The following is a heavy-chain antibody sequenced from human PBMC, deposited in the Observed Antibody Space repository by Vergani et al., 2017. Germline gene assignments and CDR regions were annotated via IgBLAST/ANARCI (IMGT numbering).Heavy chain of an antibody. CDR2: IWYDGSNK. D-gene: IGHD6-13*01. CDR1: GFTFSSYG. J-gene: IGHJ6*02. Sequence: QVQLVESGGGVVQPGRSLRLSCAASGFTFSSYGMHWVRQAPGKGLEWVAVIWYDGSNKYYADSVKGRFTISRDNSKNTLYLQMNSLRAEDTAVYYCARDTTAAGNYYYGMDVWGQGTTVTVSS. CDR3: ARDTTAAGNYYYGMDV. V-gene: IGHV3-33*01.